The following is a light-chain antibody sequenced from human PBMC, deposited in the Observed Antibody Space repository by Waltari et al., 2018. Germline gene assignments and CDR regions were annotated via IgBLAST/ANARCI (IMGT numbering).Light chain of an antibody. Sequence: DIQMTQSPSTLPASVGDRVTIPCRASQSVGTWLAWYQQKPGKAPKLLIYMASSLESGVPSRFSGSGSGTEFTLTISSLQPDDFATYSCQQYSSFSTFGQGTKV. J-gene: IGKJ2*01. CDR2: MAS. CDR1: QSVGTW. V-gene: IGKV1-5*03. CDR3: QQYSSFST.